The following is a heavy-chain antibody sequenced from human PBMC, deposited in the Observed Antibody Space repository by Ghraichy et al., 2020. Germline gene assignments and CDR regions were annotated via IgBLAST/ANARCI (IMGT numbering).Heavy chain of an antibody. V-gene: IGHV4-59*01. D-gene: IGHD4-17*01. CDR1: GGSISIDH. CDR3: ARSLSGLDSGDS. J-gene: IGHJ4*02. Sequence: GSLRLSCTVSGGSISIDHWSWIRQPSGKGLEWIGYISYSGSASYSPSLKSRVTISLDTSKNQFSLKLTSVTAADTAVYYCARSLSGLDSGDSWGQGTLVTVSS. CDR2: ISYSGSA.